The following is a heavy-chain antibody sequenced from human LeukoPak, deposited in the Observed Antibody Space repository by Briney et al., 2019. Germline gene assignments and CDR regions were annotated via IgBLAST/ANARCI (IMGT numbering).Heavy chain of an antibody. CDR1: GFPFSTFP. Sequence: GGSLRLSCQASGFPFSTFPMSWVRQAPGKGLEWVSTLSGDGSDTYYADSVKGRLTIPRDNSKNTLFLQMNSLRAEDTAVYYCAKDLYDSSGSRYDYWGQGTLVTVSS. J-gene: IGHJ4*02. CDR2: LSGDGSDT. D-gene: IGHD3-22*01. CDR3: AKDLYDSSGSRYDY. V-gene: IGHV3-23*01.